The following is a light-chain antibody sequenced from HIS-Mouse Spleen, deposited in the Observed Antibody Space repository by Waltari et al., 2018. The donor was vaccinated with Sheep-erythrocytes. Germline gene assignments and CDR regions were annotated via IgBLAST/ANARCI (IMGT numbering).Light chain of an antibody. V-gene: IGLV2-23*01. CDR1: SSVVGRYIL. CDR2: ERS. Sequence: QSALTQPASVSGSPGQSITISCTGTSSVVGRYILVSWYQQHPGKAAKLMIYERSKRPSGVSNRFSGSKSGNTASLTISGLQAEDEADYYCCSYAGSSTLVFGGGTKLTVL. CDR3: CSYAGSSTLV. J-gene: IGLJ2*01.